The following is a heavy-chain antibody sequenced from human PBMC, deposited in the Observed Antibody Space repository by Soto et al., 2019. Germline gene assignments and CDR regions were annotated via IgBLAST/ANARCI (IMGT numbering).Heavy chain of an antibody. D-gene: IGHD1-26*01. CDR1: GFTFTLYS. CDR3: ARYSGNYQDAFDI. CDR2: INGGSGKT. Sequence: ASVTVSCQASGFTFTLYSMHWVRQAPGRRLEWMGWINGGSGKTKYSQKFQGRVTIARDTSASTAYMEVSSLRSEDTAVYYCARYSGNYQDAFDIWGQGTMVTVSS. J-gene: IGHJ3*02. V-gene: IGHV1-3*01.